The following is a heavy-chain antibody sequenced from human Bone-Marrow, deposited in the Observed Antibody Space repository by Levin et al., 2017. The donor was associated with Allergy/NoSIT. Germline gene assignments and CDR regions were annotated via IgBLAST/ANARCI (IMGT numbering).Heavy chain of an antibody. J-gene: IGHJ4*02. V-gene: IGHV3-11*01. CDR1: GFTFGDYY. CDR3: ARNGYYKTSNYIDS. Sequence: GESLKISCAASGFTFGDYYMTWIRRAPGKGLEFVSYISGSGNSEYYADSVRGRFTMSRDNAKSSLFLQMNSLRAEDTAVYYCARNGYYKTSNYIDSWGQGTLVTVSS. CDR2: ISGSGNSE. D-gene: IGHD3-10*01.